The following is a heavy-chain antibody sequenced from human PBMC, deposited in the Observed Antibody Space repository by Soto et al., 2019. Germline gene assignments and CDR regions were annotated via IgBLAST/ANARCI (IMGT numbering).Heavy chain of an antibody. Sequence: QVQLEESGPGLVKPSQTLSLTSSVSGGSFSSDSFIWGWVRQFPGKGLEWIGYIYYSGTTYYNPSLRSRVIMSVDASKNQFSLKLSSVTAADTAVYYCARDHKWDGMDVWGQGTTVTVSS. CDR3: ARDHKWDGMDV. J-gene: IGHJ6*02. CDR2: IYYSGTT. V-gene: IGHV4-31*03. CDR1: GGSFSSDSFI. D-gene: IGHD1-26*01.